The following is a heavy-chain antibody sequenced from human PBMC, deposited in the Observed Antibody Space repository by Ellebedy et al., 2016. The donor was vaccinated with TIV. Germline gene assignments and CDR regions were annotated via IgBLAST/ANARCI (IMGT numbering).Heavy chain of an antibody. D-gene: IGHD2/OR15-2a*01. V-gene: IGHV5-10-1*01. Sequence: GESLKISCTGSGYTFTSYWISWVRQMPGKGLEWVGTIVPSDSYTNYSASFQGHVTISADKSISTAYLQWSSLKASDTAMYYCARNQEYRNRGKLFDPWGQGTLVTVSS. CDR3: ARNQEYRNRGKLFDP. CDR2: IVPSDSYT. CDR1: GYTFTSYW. J-gene: IGHJ5*02.